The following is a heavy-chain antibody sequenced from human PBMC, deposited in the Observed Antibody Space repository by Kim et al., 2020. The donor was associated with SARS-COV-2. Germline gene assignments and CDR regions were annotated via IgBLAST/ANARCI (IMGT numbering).Heavy chain of an antibody. CDR3: AKDQPITYYYDSSAARHAFDI. Sequence: GGSLRLSCAASGFTFSSYAMSWVRQAPGKGLEWVSAISGSGGSTYYADSVKGRFTISRDNSKNTLYLQMNSLRAEDTAVYYCAKDQPITYYYDSSAARHAFDIWGQGTMVTVSS. J-gene: IGHJ3*02. V-gene: IGHV3-23*01. CDR2: ISGSGGST. D-gene: IGHD3-22*01. CDR1: GFTFSSYA.